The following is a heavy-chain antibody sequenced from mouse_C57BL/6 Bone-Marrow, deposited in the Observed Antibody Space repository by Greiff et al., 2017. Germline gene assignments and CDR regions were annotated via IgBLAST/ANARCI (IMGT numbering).Heavy chain of an antibody. CDR2: IDPSDSYT. D-gene: IGHD2-2*01. Sequence: QVQLQQPGAELVMPGASVKLSCKASGYTFTSYWMHWVKQRPGQGLEWIGEIDPSDSYTNYNQKFKGKSTLTVDKSSSTAYMQLSSLTSEDSAVYYCAREDGYDVFAYGGQGTLVTVSA. CDR1: GYTFTSYW. V-gene: IGHV1-69*01. J-gene: IGHJ3*01. CDR3: AREDGYDVFAY.